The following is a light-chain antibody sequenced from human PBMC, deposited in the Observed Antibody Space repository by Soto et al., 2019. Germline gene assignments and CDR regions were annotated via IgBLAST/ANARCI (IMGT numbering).Light chain of an antibody. CDR2: DVS. Sequence: LTQPASVSGDPGQSICISCTGTSSDVGGYNYVSWYHQHPVKAPKLMIYDVSDRPSGVSNRFSGSKSGNTASLTISGLQAEDEADYYCGSYTTSNAPGLFGTGTKVTVL. CDR1: SSDVGGYNY. V-gene: IGLV2-14*01. J-gene: IGLJ1*01. CDR3: GSYTTSNAPGL.